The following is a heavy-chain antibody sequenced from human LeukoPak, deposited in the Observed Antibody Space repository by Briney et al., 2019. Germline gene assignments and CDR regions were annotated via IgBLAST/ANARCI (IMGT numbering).Heavy chain of an antibody. CDR3: ARDVGYYGSGNF. Sequence: ASVKVSCKASGYTFTGYYMHWVRQAPGQGLEWMGWINPNSGGTNYAQKFQGRVTMTRDTSISTAYMELSRLRSDDTAVYYCARDVGYYGSGNFWGQGTLVTVSS. J-gene: IGHJ4*02. D-gene: IGHD3-10*01. V-gene: IGHV1-2*02. CDR1: GYTFTGYY. CDR2: INPNSGGT.